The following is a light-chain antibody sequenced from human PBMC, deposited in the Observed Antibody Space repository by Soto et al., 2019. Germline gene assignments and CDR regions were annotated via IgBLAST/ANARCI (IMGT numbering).Light chain of an antibody. J-gene: IGKJ5*01. Sequence: VLTRSPSTLSLYPGASAPLSCRASRSVSSYLAWYQQKPGQAPRLLIYDASNWPTDIPARFSGSGSETDFTLTIRSLQPEDFAVYYCQHGNNAPHSFGQVARPDI. V-gene: IGKV3-11*01. CDR3: QHGNNAPHS. CDR2: DAS. CDR1: RSVSSY.